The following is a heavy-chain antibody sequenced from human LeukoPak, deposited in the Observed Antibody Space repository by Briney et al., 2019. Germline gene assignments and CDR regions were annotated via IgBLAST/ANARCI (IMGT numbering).Heavy chain of an antibody. CDR2: ISGSGGST. D-gene: IGHD3-10*02. J-gene: IGHJ6*04. Sequence: GGSLRLSCTASGFSFSNAWMSWVRQAPGKGLEWVSTISGSGGSTYYADSVKGRFTISRDNSKNTLYLQMNSLRAEDTAVYYCAELGITMIGGVWGKGTTVTISS. CDR3: AELGITMIGGV. CDR1: GFSFSNAW. V-gene: IGHV3-23*01.